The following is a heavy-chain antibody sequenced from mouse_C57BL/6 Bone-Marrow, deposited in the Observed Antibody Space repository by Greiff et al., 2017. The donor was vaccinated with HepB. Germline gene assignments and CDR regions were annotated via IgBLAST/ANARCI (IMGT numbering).Heavy chain of an antibody. V-gene: IGHV1-80*01. CDR3: ARSAYYSNGWFAY. CDR1: GYAFSSYW. D-gene: IGHD2-5*01. CDR2: IYPGDGDT. Sequence: VQLQQSGAELVKPGASVKISCKASGYAFSSYWMNWVKQRPGKGLEWIGQIYPGDGDTNYNGKFKGKATLTADKSSSTAYMQLSSLTSEDSAVYFCARSAYYSNGWFAYWGQGTLVTFSA. J-gene: IGHJ3*01.